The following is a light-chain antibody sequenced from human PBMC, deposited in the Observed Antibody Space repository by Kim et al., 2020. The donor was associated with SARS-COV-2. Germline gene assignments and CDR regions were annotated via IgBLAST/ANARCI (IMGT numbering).Light chain of an antibody. Sequence: DIQMTQYPSSLSASVGDRVTITCRTTQSISSHLNWYQQKPGRAPKLLISAASTLQGGVPSRFSGSGSETDFTLTISSLQPEDFATYFCQQSYITPFTFGPGTKLEI. CDR1: QSISSH. CDR3: QQSYITPFT. CDR2: AAS. V-gene: IGKV1-39*01. J-gene: IGKJ3*01.